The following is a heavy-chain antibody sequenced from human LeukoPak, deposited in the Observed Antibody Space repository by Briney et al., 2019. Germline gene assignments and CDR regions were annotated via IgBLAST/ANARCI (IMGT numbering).Heavy chain of an antibody. J-gene: IGHJ4*02. Sequence: PRGSLRLSCAVSGFTLSDYSMNWVRQAPGTGLEWISYIGIDSGNTNYEDSVKGRFTISGDKAKNSLYLQMSSLRVEDTAVYYCARDYKYAFDNWGQGTLVTVSS. D-gene: IGHD5-24*01. CDR2: IGIDSGNT. CDR1: GFTLSDYS. V-gene: IGHV3-48*01. CDR3: ARDYKYAFDN.